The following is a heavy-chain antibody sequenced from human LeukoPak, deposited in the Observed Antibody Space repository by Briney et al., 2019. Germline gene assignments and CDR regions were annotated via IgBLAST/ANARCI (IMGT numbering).Heavy chain of an antibody. J-gene: IGHJ4*02. CDR1: GGSISRGTW. V-gene: IGHV4-4*02. Sequence: ASETLSLTCSVYGGSISRGTWWTWVRQSPGKGLQWIGDIIHSGNTNYNPSLRSRLTMSLDKSRNQLSLKLSSVTAADTAVYYCARLSHPGIAVADWGQGTLVTVSS. D-gene: IGHD6-19*01. CDR2: IIHSGNT. CDR3: ARLSHPGIAVAD.